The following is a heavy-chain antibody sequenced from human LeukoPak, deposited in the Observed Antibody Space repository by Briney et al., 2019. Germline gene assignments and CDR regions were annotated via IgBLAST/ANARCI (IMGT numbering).Heavy chain of an antibody. Sequence: SETLSLTCSVSGGSISSYYWSWIRQPPGKGLEWIGYIVHSGSTNYNPSLKSRVTISVDTSKNQFSLKLRSVTAADTAVYYCARHSSGDWAFDIWGQGTMVAVSS. D-gene: IGHD2-21*02. CDR1: GGSISSYY. CDR3: ARHSSGDWAFDI. CDR2: IVHSGST. J-gene: IGHJ3*02. V-gene: IGHV4-59*08.